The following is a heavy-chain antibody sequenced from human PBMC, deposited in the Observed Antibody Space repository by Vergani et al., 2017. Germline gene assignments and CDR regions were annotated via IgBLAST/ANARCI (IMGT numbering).Heavy chain of an antibody. J-gene: IGHJ5*02. V-gene: IGHV3-21*01. CDR2: ISSSSSYI. D-gene: IGHD1-26*01. CDR1: GFTFSSYS. CDR3: ARDGGSGSYKWFDP. Sequence: EVQLVESGGGLVKPGGSLRLSCAASGFTFSSYSMNWVRQAPGKGLEWVSSISSSSSYIYYADSVKGRFIISRDNAKNSLFLQMNRLRAEDTAVYYWARDGGSGSYKWFDPWGQGTLVTVSS.